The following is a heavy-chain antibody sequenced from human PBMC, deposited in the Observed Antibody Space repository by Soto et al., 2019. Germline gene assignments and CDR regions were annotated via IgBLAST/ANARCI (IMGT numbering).Heavy chain of an antibody. J-gene: IGHJ6*02. Sequence: PSETLSLTCDVSGGFIGGDGYFWSWLRQPQGQDLVWFGNIYHTGTTFYNSSLKSRVTISVDKSKNQFSLKLSSVTAADAAVYDCAVRLPWSDYKGVCYGMDVWGRGTTVTVSS. CDR3: AVRLPWSDYKGVCYGMDV. D-gene: IGHD1-26*01. CDR1: GGFIGGDGYF. CDR2: IYHTGTT. V-gene: IGHV4-30-2*01.